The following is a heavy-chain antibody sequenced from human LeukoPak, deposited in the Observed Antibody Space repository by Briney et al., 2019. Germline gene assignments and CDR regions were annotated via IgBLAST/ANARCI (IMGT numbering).Heavy chain of an antibody. Sequence: SETLSLTCTVSGGSISSYYWSWIRQPPGKGLEWIGYIYYSGSTNYNPSLKSRVTISVDTSKNQFSLKLSSVTAADTAVCYCAKTLAAVIDYGGRGPLVPVS. CDR2: IYYSGST. D-gene: IGHD6-13*01. V-gene: IGHV4-59*01. CDR3: AKTLAAVIDY. J-gene: IGHJ4*02. CDR1: GGSISSYY.